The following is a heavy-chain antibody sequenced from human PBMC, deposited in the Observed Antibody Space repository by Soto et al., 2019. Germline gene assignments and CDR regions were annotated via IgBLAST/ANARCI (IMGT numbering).Heavy chain of an antibody. J-gene: IGHJ6*02. Sequence: GEALKSSWKGSGYSFTSYWIGWVRQMPGKGLEWMVIIYTGDSDTRYSPSFQGQVTISADKSIITAYLQWSSLKASDTAMYYCARHSYSSNTDGMDXWGQGTTVTVS. CDR1: GYSFTSYW. V-gene: IGHV5-51*01. CDR3: ARHSYSSNTDGMDX. CDR2: IYTGDSDT. D-gene: IGHD6-13*01.